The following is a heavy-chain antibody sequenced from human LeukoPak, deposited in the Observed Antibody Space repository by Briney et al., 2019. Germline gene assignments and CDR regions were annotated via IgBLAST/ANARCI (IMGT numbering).Heavy chain of an antibody. CDR3: ATKQWLAPPPDS. Sequence: GGSLRLSCAASGLTFSKYWMLWVRQAAGKGLESVSRINNDGTVTTYADSVKGRFTDSRDNADNTMLLQMNSVRDEDTAVYYCATKQWLAPPPDSWGQGAPVTVSS. V-gene: IGHV3-74*01. D-gene: IGHD6-19*01. J-gene: IGHJ4*02. CDR2: INNDGTVT. CDR1: GLTFSKYW.